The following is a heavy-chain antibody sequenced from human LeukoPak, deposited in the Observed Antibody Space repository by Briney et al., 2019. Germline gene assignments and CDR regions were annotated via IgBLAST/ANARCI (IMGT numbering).Heavy chain of an antibody. Sequence: GGSLRLSCAASGFTFDDYAMHWVRHAPGKGLEWVSGISWSSGSIGYADSVKGRFTISRDNAKNSLYLQMNSLRAEDTALYYCAKARAHYYDSSGYCQAFDYWGQGTLVTVSS. J-gene: IGHJ4*02. D-gene: IGHD3-22*01. CDR3: AKARAHYYDSSGYCQAFDY. CDR1: GFTFDDYA. V-gene: IGHV3-9*01. CDR2: ISWSSGSI.